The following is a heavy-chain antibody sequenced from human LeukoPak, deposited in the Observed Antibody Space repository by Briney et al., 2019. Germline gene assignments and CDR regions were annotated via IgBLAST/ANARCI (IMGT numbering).Heavy chain of an antibody. V-gene: IGHV3-30*02. CDR2: VHFDGSRT. D-gene: IGHD6-13*01. Sequence: GGSLRLSCAASGFTFNSYGIHWVRQALGKGLEWVAFVHFDGSRTWYADSVKGRFTISRDNSKNTLYLQMNSLRAEDTAVYYCAREYIAAAGTGFDYWGQGTLVTVSS. CDR3: AREYIAAAGTGFDY. CDR1: GFTFNSYG. J-gene: IGHJ4*02.